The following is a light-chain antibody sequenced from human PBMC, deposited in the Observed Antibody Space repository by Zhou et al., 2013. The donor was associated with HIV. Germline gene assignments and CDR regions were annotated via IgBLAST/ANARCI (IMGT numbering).Light chain of an antibody. V-gene: IGKV1D-12*01. CDR2: GAS. CDR3: QQANRFPQT. Sequence: DIQMTQSPSSVSASVGDRITITCRASQGISKWLAWYQQKPGKAPKLLIYGASSLQSGVPSRFSGSGFGTDFTLTINRLHPEDFATYYCQQANRFPQTFGQGTKVGDQT. J-gene: IGKJ2*01. CDR1: QGISKW.